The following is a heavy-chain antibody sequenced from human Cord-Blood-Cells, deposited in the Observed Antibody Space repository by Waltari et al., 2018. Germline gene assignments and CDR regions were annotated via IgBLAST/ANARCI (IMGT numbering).Heavy chain of an antibody. CDR3: FLGYCSGGSCYSFDY. V-gene: IGHV4-39*01. CDR1: GGSISSSSYY. J-gene: IGHJ4*02. CDR2: IYYSGST. Sequence: QLQLQESGPGLVKPSETLSLTCTVSGGSISSSSYYWGWIRPPPGTGLEWIGSIYYSGSTYYNPSLKSRVTISVDTSKNQFSLKLSSVTAADTAVYYCFLGYCSGGSCYSFDYWGQGTLVTVSS. D-gene: IGHD2-15*01.